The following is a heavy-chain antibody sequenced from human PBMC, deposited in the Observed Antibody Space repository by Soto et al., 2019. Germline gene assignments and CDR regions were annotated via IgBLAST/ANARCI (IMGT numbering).Heavy chain of an antibody. V-gene: IGHV4-39*01. Sequence: PSETLSLTCTVSGGSISSSSYYWGWIRQTPGKGLEWIGSIYYSGSTYYNPSLKSRVTISVDTSKNQFSLKLSSVTAADTAVYYCASTDYYGSGSYFNWGQGTLVTVSS. CDR1: GGSISSSSYY. D-gene: IGHD3-10*01. CDR2: IYYSGST. J-gene: IGHJ4*02. CDR3: ASTDYYGSGSYFN.